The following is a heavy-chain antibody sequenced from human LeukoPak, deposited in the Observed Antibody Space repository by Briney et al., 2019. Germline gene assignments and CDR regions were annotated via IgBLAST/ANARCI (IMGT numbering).Heavy chain of an antibody. D-gene: IGHD5-18*01. CDR1: GFTFSSYA. CDR3: AKDGPRRRGYSYGHPVD. V-gene: IGHV3-23*01. J-gene: IGHJ4*02. CDR2: ISGSGGST. Sequence: PGGSLRLSCAASGFTFSSYAMSWVRQAPGKGLEWVSAISGSGGSTYYADSVKGRFTISRDNSKNTLYLQMNSLRAEDTAVYYCAKDGPRRRGYSYGHPVDWGQGTLVTVSS.